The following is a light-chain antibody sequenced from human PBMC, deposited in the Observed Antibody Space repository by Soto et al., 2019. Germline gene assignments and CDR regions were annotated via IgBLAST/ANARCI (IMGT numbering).Light chain of an antibody. Sequence: EIVLTQSPGTLSLSPGERATLSCRASQSVSSSYLAWYQHKPGQAPRLLIYDASSRATGIPDRFSGSGSGTDFTLTISRLEPEDFAVYYCHQYVSSWTFGQGTKV. V-gene: IGKV3-20*01. J-gene: IGKJ1*01. CDR1: QSVSSSY. CDR3: HQYVSSWT. CDR2: DAS.